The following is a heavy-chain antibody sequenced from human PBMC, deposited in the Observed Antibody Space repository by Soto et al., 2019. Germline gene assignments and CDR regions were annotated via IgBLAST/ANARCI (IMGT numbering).Heavy chain of an antibody. J-gene: IGHJ4*01. CDR2: INHRGST. D-gene: IGHD3-3*01. V-gene: IGHV4-34*01. CDR1: GGSFSGYY. Sequence: SETLSLTCAVYGGSFSGYYWTWIRQPPGKGLGWIGEINHRGSTKYNPSLKSRVTISVDTSKNQFSLNLSSVTAADTAVYYCARGHDFWSGTPFDFWGHGTLVTVSS. CDR3: ARGHDFWSGTPFDF.